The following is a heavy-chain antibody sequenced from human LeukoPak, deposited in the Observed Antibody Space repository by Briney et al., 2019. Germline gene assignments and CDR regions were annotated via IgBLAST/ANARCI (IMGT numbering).Heavy chain of an antibody. CDR2: ISSSGSTI. CDR3: ARELALYFDY. Sequence: PGGSLRLSCAASGFAFGNYAMHCVRQAPGKGLEWVSYISSSGSTIYYADSVKGRFTISRDNAKNSLYLQMNSLRAEDTAVYYCARELALYFDYWGQGTLVTVSS. V-gene: IGHV3-48*03. CDR1: GFAFGNYA. J-gene: IGHJ4*02. D-gene: IGHD1-1*01.